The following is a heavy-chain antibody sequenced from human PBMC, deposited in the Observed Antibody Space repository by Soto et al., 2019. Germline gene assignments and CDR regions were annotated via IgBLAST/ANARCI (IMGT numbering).Heavy chain of an antibody. CDR1: GGSISSSSYY. V-gene: IGHV4-39*01. D-gene: IGHD1-26*01. Sequence: SETLSLTCTVSGGSISSSSYYWGWIRQPPGKGLEWIGSIYYSGSTYYNPSLKSRVTISVDTSKNQFSLKLSSVTAADTAVYYCARHVTGTRPSISFVVGATRFDPWGQGTLVTVSS. J-gene: IGHJ5*02. CDR3: ARHVTGTRPSISFVVGATRFDP. CDR2: IYYSGST.